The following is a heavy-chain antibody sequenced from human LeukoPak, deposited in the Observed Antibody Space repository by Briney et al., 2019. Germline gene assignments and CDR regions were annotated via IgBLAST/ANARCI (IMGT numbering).Heavy chain of an antibody. J-gene: IGHJ4*02. V-gene: IGHV3-21*06. Sequence: GGSLRLSCAASGFSFSSHSLNWVRQGPGEGLERVSSISSSSSDIYYAVSVKGRFTISRDNAKNSLFLQMDSLRAEDTAVYYCARDSRTTGTTSGYFDYWGQGTPVTVSS. CDR1: GFSFSSHS. CDR2: ISSSSSDI. D-gene: IGHD1-1*01. CDR3: ARDSRTTGTTSGYFDY.